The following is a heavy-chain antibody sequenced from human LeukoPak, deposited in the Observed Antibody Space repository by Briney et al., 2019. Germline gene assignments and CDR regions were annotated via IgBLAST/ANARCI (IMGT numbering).Heavy chain of an antibody. CDR3: ARDGADGWYDY. J-gene: IGHJ4*02. CDR1: GGTLSSYA. V-gene: IGHV1-69*06. D-gene: IGHD6-19*01. Sequence: AASVNVSCTASGGTLSSYALNWVRQAPGQGLEWIGRIIPIFGTANYAQKFQGRVTITADKSTSTAYMELSSLRSEDTAVYYCARDGADGWYDYWGQGTLVTVSS. CDR2: IIPIFGTA.